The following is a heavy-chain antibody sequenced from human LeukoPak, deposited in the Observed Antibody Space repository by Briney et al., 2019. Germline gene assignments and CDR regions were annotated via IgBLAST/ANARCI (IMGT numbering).Heavy chain of an antibody. Sequence: KAGGSLRLSCAASGFTFSNFAMTWVRQAPGKGLECVSSIVGSSSTYYADSLKGRFTISRDNAKNSLYLQMNSLRAEDTAVYYCARIGAGSSRDYWGQGTLVTVSS. CDR1: GFTFSNFA. CDR3: ARIGAGSSRDY. J-gene: IGHJ4*02. V-gene: IGHV3-21*01. CDR2: IVGSSST. D-gene: IGHD6-13*01.